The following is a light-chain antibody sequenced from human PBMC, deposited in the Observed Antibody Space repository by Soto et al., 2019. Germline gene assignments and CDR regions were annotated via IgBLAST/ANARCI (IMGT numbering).Light chain of an antibody. Sequence: QSVLTQPPSVSGAPGQRVTISCTGSSSNIGATYHVHWYQQLPGTAPKLLIYDNNNRPSGVPDRFSASKSGTSASLAITGLQAEDEADYFCQSYDTSLSGWVIFGGGTKVTVL. V-gene: IGLV1-40*01. CDR2: DNN. CDR3: QSYDTSLSGWVI. J-gene: IGLJ2*01. CDR1: SSNIGATYH.